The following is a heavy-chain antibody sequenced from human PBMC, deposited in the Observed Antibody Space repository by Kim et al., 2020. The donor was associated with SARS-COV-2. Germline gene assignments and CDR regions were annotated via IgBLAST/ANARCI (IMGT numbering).Heavy chain of an antibody. CDR3: VRDSPRQFYSFATHFDY. D-gene: IGHD2-21*01. J-gene: IGHJ4*02. CDR1: GYSLTHYG. Sequence: ASVKVSCKASGYSLTHYGISWVRQAPGQGLEWMGWISPYNSNTSCAQNFQGRLTITADTSTSTVYMELGSLTSDDTATYYCVRDSPRQFYSFATHFDYWGQGTLITVSS. V-gene: IGHV1-18*04. CDR2: ISPYNSNT.